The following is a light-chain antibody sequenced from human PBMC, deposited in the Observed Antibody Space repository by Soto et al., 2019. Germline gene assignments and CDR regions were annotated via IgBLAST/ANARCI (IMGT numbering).Light chain of an antibody. V-gene: IGKV1-5*03. CDR1: QTIDIG. CDR3: QQYKNYSWT. J-gene: IGKJ1*01. CDR2: KAS. Sequence: DIQLTQSPSTLSASVGDRVTITCRTSQTIDIGLAWYQQKPGKAPQVLIYKASSLESGVPSRFSGSESGTEFTLTISSLQPDDFATYYCQQYKNYSWTFGQGTKVEIK.